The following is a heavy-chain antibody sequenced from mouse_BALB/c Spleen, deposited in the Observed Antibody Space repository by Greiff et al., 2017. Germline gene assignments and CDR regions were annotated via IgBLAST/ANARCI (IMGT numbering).Heavy chain of an antibody. CDR3: ARGGGLRRGNYAMDY. CDR1: GFSLTSYG. J-gene: IGHJ4*01. Sequence: QVQLQQSGPGLVAPSQSLSITCTVPGFSLTSYGVHWVRQPPGKGLEWLGVIWAGGSTNYNSALMSRLSISKDNSKSQVFLKMNSLQTDDTAMYYCARGGGLRRGNYAMDYWGQGTSVTVSS. V-gene: IGHV2-9*02. D-gene: IGHD2-4*01. CDR2: IWAGGST.